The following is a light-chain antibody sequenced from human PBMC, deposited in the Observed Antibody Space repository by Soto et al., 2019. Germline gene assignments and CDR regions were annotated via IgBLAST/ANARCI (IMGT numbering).Light chain of an antibody. Sequence: QSALAQPPSASGTPGQTVTISCSGSNSNIGSKYVYWYKQLPGTAPKLLIYRNNHRASGVPDRFSGSKSGTSASLAISGLRSEDEAEYHCAAWDDSLSGVVFGGGTQLTVL. CDR3: AAWDDSLSGVV. J-gene: IGLJ3*02. CDR1: NSNIGSKY. CDR2: RNN. V-gene: IGLV1-47*01.